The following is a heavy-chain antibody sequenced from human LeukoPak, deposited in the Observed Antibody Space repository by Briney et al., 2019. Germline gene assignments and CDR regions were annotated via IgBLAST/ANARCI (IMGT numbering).Heavy chain of an antibody. CDR3: ARDSNVAYSSGWYPGY. D-gene: IGHD6-19*01. V-gene: IGHV1-18*01. CDR1: GYTFTSFG. Sequence: ASVKVSSKASGYTFTSFGISWVRQAPGQGLEWMGWISANNGNTKYGQKLQGRVTMTTDTPTSTAYMELRSLRSDDTAVYYCARDSNVAYSSGWYPGYWGQGTLVTVSS. CDR2: ISANNGNT. J-gene: IGHJ4*02.